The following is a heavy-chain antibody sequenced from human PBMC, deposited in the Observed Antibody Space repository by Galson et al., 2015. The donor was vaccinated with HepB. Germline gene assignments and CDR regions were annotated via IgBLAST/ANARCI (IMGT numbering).Heavy chain of an antibody. J-gene: IGHJ6*02. V-gene: IGHV1-18*01. Sequence: QSGAEVKKPGASVKVSCKASGYTFTSYGISWVRQAPGQGLEWMGWISAYNGNTNYAQKLQGRVTMTTDTSTSTAYMELRSLRSDDTAVYYCARDIGSGSYYATYYYYGMDVWGQGTTVTVSS. D-gene: IGHD3-10*01. CDR2: ISAYNGNT. CDR3: ARDIGSGSYYATYYYYGMDV. CDR1: GYTFTSYG.